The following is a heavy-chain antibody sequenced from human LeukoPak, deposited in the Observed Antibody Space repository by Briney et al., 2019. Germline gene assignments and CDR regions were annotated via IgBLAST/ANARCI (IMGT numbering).Heavy chain of an antibody. CDR1: GGSISSYY. Sequence: SETLSLTCTVSGGSISSYYWSWIRQPPGKGLEWIGYIYYSGSTNYNPSLKSRVTISLDTSKNQFSLKLSSVTAADTAVYYCVRHASGSSWFSYFDYWGQGTLVTVSS. V-gene: IGHV4-59*08. CDR3: VRHASGSSWFSYFDY. D-gene: IGHD6-13*01. J-gene: IGHJ4*02. CDR2: IYYSGST.